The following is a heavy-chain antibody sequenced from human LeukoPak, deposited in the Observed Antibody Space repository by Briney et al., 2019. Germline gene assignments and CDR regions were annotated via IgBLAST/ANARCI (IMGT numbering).Heavy chain of an antibody. Sequence: GGSLRLSCAASGFTFSSYAMSWVRQAPGKGLEWVSAISGSGGSTYYADSVKGRFTISRDNSKNTLYLQMNSLRAEDTAVYYCARDPFRVRVAAPDYWGQGTLVTVSS. V-gene: IGHV3-23*01. J-gene: IGHJ4*02. D-gene: IGHD6-6*01. CDR2: ISGSGGST. CDR1: GFTFSSYA. CDR3: ARDPFRVRVAAPDY.